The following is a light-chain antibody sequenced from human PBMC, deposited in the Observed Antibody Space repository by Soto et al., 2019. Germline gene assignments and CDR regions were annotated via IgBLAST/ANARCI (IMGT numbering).Light chain of an antibody. CDR3: QVWDSSSDHREV. V-gene: IGLV3-21*04. CDR2: YDS. CDR1: NIGSKS. J-gene: IGLJ2*01. Sequence: ELTQPPSVSVAPGKTARITCGGNNIGSKSVHWYQQKPGQAPVLVIYYDSDRPSGIPERFSGSNSGNTATLTISRVEAGDEADYYCQVWDSSSDHREVFGGGTQLTVL.